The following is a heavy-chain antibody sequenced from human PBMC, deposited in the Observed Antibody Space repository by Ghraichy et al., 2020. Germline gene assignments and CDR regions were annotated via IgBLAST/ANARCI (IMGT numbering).Heavy chain of an antibody. CDR3: ARGRGIQLWLPWKRRGIDV. Sequence: SETLSLTCAVYGGSFSGYYWSWIRQPPGKGLEWIGEINHSGSTNYNPSLKSRVTISVDTSKNQFSLKLSSVTAADTAVYYCARGRGIQLWLPWKRRGIDVWGQGTTVTVSS. D-gene: IGHD5-18*01. V-gene: IGHV4-34*01. J-gene: IGHJ6*02. CDR2: INHSGST. CDR1: GGSFSGYY.